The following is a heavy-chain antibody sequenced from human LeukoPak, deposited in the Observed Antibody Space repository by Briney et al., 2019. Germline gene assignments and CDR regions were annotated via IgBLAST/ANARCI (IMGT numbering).Heavy chain of an antibody. CDR2: IYHSGST. V-gene: IGHV4-30-2*01. CDR1: GGSISSGGYS. CDR3: ARVMVYDSSGYRSGFLYYFDY. J-gene: IGHJ4*02. D-gene: IGHD3-22*01. Sequence: SETLSLTCAVSGGSISSGGYSWSWIRQPPGKGLEWIGYIYHSGSTYYNPSLKSRATISVDRSKNQFSLKLSSVTAADTAVYYCARVMVYDSSGYRSGFLYYFDYWGQGTLVTVSS.